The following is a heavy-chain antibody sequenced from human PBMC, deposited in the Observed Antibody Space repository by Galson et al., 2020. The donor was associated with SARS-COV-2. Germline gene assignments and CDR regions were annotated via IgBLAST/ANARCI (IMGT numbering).Heavy chain of an antibody. CDR3: ARDPTYGDRGFYYYYGMDV. V-gene: IGHV3-21*01. D-gene: IGHD4-17*01. CDR2: ISSSSSYI. CDR1: GYTFSSYS. Sequence: TGGSLRLSCAASGYTFSSYSMNWVRQAPGKGLEWVSSISSSSSYIYYADSVKGRFTISSDNAKNSLYLQMNSLRAEDTAVYYCARDPTYGDRGFYYYYGMDVWGQVTTVTVSS. J-gene: IGHJ6*02.